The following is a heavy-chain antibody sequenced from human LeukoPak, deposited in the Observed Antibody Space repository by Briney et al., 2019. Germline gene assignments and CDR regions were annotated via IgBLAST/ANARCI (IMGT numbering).Heavy chain of an antibody. V-gene: IGHV3-33*06. CDR2: IWYDGSNK. CDR3: AKDGGNCSSTSCYTLFVDY. J-gene: IGHJ4*02. CDR1: GFTFSSYG. D-gene: IGHD2-2*02. Sequence: PGGSLRLSCAASGFTFSSYGMHWVRQAPGKGLEWVAVIWYDGSNKYYSDTVKGRFTISRDNSKNTLYLQMNSLRAEDTAVYYCAKDGGNCSSTSCYTLFVDYWGQGTLVTVSS.